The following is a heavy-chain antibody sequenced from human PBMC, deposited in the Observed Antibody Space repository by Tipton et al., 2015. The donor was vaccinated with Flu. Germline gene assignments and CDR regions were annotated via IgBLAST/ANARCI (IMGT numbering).Heavy chain of an antibody. CDR3: ARDRHIQEVPDAIERVNNWFDQ. J-gene: IGHJ5*02. V-gene: IGHV4-4*07. CDR1: GGSISSYY. D-gene: IGHD2-2*01. Sequence: TLSLTCTVSGGSISSYYWGWIRQPAGKGLEWIGRIYTSGSTNYNPSLKSRVTMSVDTSKNQFSLKLSSVTAADTAVYYCARDRHIQEVPDAIERVNNWFDQWGQGTLVTV. CDR2: IYTSGST.